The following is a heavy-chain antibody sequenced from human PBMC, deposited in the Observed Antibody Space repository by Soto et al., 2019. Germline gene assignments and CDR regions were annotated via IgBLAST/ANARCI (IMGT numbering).Heavy chain of an antibody. CDR3: ARGIQPNYDFHGGWFDP. D-gene: IGHD3-3*01. CDR2: IYYSGST. V-gene: IGHV4-31*03. Sequence: QVQLQESGPGLVKPSQTLSLTCTVSGGSISSGGYYWSWIRQHPGTGLEWIGYIYYSGSTYYNPSLKSRVTISVDTSKNQFSLKLSSVTAADTAVYYCARGIQPNYDFHGGWFDPWGQGTLVTVSS. CDR1: GGSISSGGYY. J-gene: IGHJ5*02.